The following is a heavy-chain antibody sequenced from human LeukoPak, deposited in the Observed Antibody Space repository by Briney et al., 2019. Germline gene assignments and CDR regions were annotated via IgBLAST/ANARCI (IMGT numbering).Heavy chain of an antibody. Sequence: PGGSLRLSCTPSGFSFNIYGMHWVRQTPGKGLEWVAFIRYDGSNEYYADSVKGRFTISRDNSKNTLYLQMNSLRAEDTAVYYCAKVLVATGMFDYWGQGTLVTVSS. CDR3: AKVLVATGMFDY. D-gene: IGHD5-12*01. J-gene: IGHJ4*02. CDR2: IRYDGSNE. V-gene: IGHV3-30*02. CDR1: GFSFNIYG.